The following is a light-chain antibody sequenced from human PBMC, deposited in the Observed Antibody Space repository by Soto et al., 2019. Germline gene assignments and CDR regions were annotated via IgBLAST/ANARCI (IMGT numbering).Light chain of an antibody. CDR2: AAS. J-gene: IGKJ4*01. V-gene: IGKV1D-12*01. CDR1: QGIRNW. CDR3: QQTDSFPLS. Sequence: DIQMTQSPSSVAASIGDRVTITCRASQGIRNWLAWYQQTPGKAPELLIFAASSMQSRVPSRFSGRGSGTEFTLTIDSLQPEDFATYYCQQTDSFPLSFGGGTKVDIK.